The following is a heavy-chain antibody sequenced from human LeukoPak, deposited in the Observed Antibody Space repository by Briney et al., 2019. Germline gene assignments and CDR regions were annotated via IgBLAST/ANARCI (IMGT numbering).Heavy chain of an antibody. CDR3: ATIPVGYCSSTSCSRSDAFDI. V-gene: IGHV1-8*02. J-gene: IGHJ3*02. CDR2: MNPNSGNT. CDR1: GGTFSSYA. Sequence: GASVKVSCKASGGTFSSYAINWVRQATGQGLEWMGWMNPNSGNTGYAQKFQGRVTMTRNTSISTAYMELSSLRSEDTAVYYCATIPVGYCSSTSCSRSDAFDIWGQGTMVTVSS. D-gene: IGHD2-2*01.